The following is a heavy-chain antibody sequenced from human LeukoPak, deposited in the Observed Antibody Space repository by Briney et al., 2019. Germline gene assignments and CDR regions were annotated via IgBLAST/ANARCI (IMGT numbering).Heavy chain of an antibody. V-gene: IGHV3-11*06. D-gene: IGHD2-15*01. J-gene: IGHJ4*02. CDR2: ISSRSNYT. CDR3: ARGVGRGPGGHVDY. Sequence: PGGSLRLSYAASGFTFSDDYMRWVRQAPGKGLEWVSYISSRSNYTNYADSVKGRFTISRDNAKHSLYLQINSLRADDKAVYYCARGVGRGPGGHVDYSGQGTLVSVSP. CDR1: GFTFSDDY.